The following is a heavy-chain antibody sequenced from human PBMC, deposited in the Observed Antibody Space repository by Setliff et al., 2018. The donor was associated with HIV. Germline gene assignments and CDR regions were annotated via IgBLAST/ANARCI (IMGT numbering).Heavy chain of an antibody. CDR2: INNDAKEK. CDR3: ARAGTPGSVDF. V-gene: IGHV3-7*05. Sequence: PGGSLRLSCAAAAFNFGNHWMSWVRQSPGRGLEWVANINNDAKEKYYVDSVRGRFTISRDNVQNFLYLQTNSLTREDTATYYCARAGTPGSVDFWGRGTLVTVSS. J-gene: IGHJ4*02. CDR1: AFNFGNHW. D-gene: IGHD1-1*01.